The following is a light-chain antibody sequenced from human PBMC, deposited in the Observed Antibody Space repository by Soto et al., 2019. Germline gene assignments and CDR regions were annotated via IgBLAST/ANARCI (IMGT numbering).Light chain of an antibody. Sequence: DIQMTQSPSSRSASVGDRVTITCQASQDISNYLNWYQQKPGKAPKLLIYDASNLETGVPSRFSGSGSGTDFTFTISSLQPEDIATYYCQQYDNLPTLTFGGGTKVEIK. CDR1: QDISNY. J-gene: IGKJ4*01. CDR2: DAS. V-gene: IGKV1-33*01. CDR3: QQYDNLPTLT.